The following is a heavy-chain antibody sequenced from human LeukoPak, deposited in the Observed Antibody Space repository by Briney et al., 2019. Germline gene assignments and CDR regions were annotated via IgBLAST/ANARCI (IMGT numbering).Heavy chain of an antibody. V-gene: IGHV4-30-4*01. D-gene: IGHD3-10*01. CDR3: ARQYGSGSYYNWFDP. Sequence: SETLSLTCTVSGGSISSGDYYRSWIRQPPGKGLEWIGYIYYSGSTYYNPSLKSRVTISVDTSKNQFSLKLSSVTAADTAVYYCARQYGSGSYYNWFDPWGQGTLVTVSS. CDR2: IYYSGST. CDR1: GGSISSGDYY. J-gene: IGHJ5*02.